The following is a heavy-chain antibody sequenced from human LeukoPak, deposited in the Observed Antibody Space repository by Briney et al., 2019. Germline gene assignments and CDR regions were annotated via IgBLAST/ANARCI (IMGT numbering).Heavy chain of an antibody. CDR3: AKAGIAAAGFDP. V-gene: IGHV3-30*05. D-gene: IGHD6-13*01. J-gene: IGHJ5*01. Sequence: GGPLRLSCAASGFTFSSYGMHWVRQAPGKGLEWVGVISYDGSNKYYADSVKGRFTISIDNSKNTLYLQMNSLRAEGTAVYYCAKAGIAAAGFDPWGQGTLVTVSS. CDR1: GFTFSSYG. CDR2: ISYDGSNK.